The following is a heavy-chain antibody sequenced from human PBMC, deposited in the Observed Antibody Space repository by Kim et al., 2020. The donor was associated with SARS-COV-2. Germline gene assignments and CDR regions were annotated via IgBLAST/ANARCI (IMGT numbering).Heavy chain of an antibody. CDR2: IIPILGLE. V-gene: IGHV1-69*04. J-gene: IGHJ3*02. D-gene: IGHD1-1*01. CDR3: ARKTEERRGEAFVI. Sequence: SVKVSCKASGGTFSSYAISWVRQPPGQGLDWMGRIIPILGLENYAQKFQGRATIPPDKSTSKASMELSGLTSEDTAVYYFARKTEERRGEAFVIWGQGT. CDR1: GGTFSSYA.